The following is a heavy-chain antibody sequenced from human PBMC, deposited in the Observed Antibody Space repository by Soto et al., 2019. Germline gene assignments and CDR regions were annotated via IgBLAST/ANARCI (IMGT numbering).Heavy chain of an antibody. Sequence: GGSLRLSCAASGFTFSSYGMHWVRQAPGKGLEWVAVISYDGSNKYYADSVKGRFTISRDNSKNTLYLQMNSLRAEDTAVYYCAKDMVAGLDYWGQGTLVTVSS. CDR1: GFTFSSYG. D-gene: IGHD6-19*01. J-gene: IGHJ4*02. V-gene: IGHV3-30*18. CDR2: ISYDGSNK. CDR3: AKDMVAGLDY.